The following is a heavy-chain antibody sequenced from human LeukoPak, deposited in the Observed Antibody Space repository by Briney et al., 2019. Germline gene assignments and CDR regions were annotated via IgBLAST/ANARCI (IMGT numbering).Heavy chain of an antibody. J-gene: IGHJ4*02. Sequence: SETLSLTCTVSGYSISSGCYWGWIRRPPGKGLEYIGSIYQSGNTYYTPSLKSRVAISLDTSKNQFSLKLSSVTAADTAVYYCVRQLYYYGSGSPYYFDYWGQGTLVTVSS. V-gene: IGHV4-38-2*02. D-gene: IGHD3-10*01. CDR1: GYSISSGCY. CDR2: IYQSGNT. CDR3: VRQLYYYGSGSPYYFDY.